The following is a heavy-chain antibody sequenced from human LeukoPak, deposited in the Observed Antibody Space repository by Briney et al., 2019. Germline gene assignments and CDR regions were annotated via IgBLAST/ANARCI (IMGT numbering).Heavy chain of an antibody. J-gene: IGHJ4*02. CDR2: IYYSGST. Sequence: SETLFLTCTVSGGSISSDSYYWAWIRQPPGKGLEWIASIYYSGSTYYNPSLKSRVTISVDTSRNQFSLKLSSVTAADTAVYYCASLAVAGLSEGYWGQGTLVIVSS. CDR3: ASLAVAGLSEGY. D-gene: IGHD6-19*01. CDR1: GGSISSDSYY. V-gene: IGHV4-39*01.